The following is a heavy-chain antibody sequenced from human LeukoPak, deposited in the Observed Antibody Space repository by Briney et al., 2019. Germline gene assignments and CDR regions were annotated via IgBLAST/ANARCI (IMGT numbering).Heavy chain of an antibody. D-gene: IGHD6-13*01. J-gene: IGHJ4*02. CDR3: ARDTAFGYSSSWYAY. CDR1: GGSISSGSYY. Sequence: SETLSLTCTVSGGSISSGSYYWSWIRQPAGKGLEWIGRIYTSGSTNYNPSLKSRVTISVDTSKNQFSLKLSSVTAADTAVYYCARDTAFGYSSSWYAYWGQGTLVTVSS. CDR2: IYTSGST. V-gene: IGHV4-61*02.